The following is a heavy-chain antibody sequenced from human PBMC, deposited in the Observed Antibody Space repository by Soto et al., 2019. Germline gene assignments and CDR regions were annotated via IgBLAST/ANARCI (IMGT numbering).Heavy chain of an antibody. J-gene: IGHJ3*02. CDR1: GGYINSGGFY. V-gene: IGHV4-31*03. D-gene: IGHD3-22*01. Sequence: SETLSLTCNVSGGYINSGGFYWSWIRQHPGKGLEWIGYIYHSGSTLYNPSLNSRVTLSADTSKNQFSLKLSSVTAADTAVYYCARRRITMIVVVFDAFDIWGQGTMVTVSS. CDR3: ARRRITMIVVVFDAFDI. CDR2: IYHSGST.